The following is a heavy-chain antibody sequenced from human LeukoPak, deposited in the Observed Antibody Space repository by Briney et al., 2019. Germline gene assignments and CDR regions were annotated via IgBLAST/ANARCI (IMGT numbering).Heavy chain of an antibody. Sequence: SETLSLTCAVSGGSISSSNWWSWVRQPPGKGLEWIGEIYHSGSTNYNPSLKSRVTISVDKSKNQFSLKLSSVTAADTAVYYCASRIAAAGYYFDYWGQGTLVTVSS. CDR3: ASRIAAAGYYFDY. D-gene: IGHD6-13*01. J-gene: IGHJ4*02. V-gene: IGHV4-4*02. CDR2: IYHSGST. CDR1: GGSISSSNW.